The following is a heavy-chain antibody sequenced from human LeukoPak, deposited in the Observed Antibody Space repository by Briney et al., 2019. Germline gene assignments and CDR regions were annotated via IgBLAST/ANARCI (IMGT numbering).Heavy chain of an antibody. D-gene: IGHD6-13*01. Sequence: GGSLRLSCAASGFTVSSNYMSWVRQAPGKGLEWVSVIYSGGSTYYADSVKGRFTISRDNYKNTLYLQMNSLRAEDTAVYYCARDRGIAALDYWGQGTLVTVSS. CDR3: ARDRGIAALDY. J-gene: IGHJ4*02. CDR2: IYSGGST. V-gene: IGHV3-66*01. CDR1: GFTVSSNY.